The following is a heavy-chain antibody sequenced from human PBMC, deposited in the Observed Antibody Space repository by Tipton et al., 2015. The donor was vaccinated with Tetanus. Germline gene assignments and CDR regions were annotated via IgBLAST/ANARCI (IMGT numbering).Heavy chain of an antibody. CDR2: ISGPGTMT. V-gene: IGHV3-23*01. CDR1: GYTFSAHT. Sequence: LSLTCKASGYTFSAHTMHWVRQAPGKGLEWVSAISGPGTMTYFADSVKGRFTISRDNSKNTLSLQMSSLRAEDTAVYYCAKFDGYDYWYFDYWGQGSLVTVSS. D-gene: IGHD5-12*01. J-gene: IGHJ4*02. CDR3: AKFDGYDYWYFDY.